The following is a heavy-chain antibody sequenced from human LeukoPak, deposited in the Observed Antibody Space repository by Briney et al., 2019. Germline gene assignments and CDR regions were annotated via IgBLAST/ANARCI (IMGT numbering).Heavy chain of an antibody. CDR3: AKDLSGSYYRDY. Sequence: PAGGSLRLSCAASGFTFSSYAMSWVRQAPGKGLEWVSAISGSGGSTYYADSVKGRFTISRDTSKNTLYLQMKSLRAEDTAVYYCAKDLSGSYYRDYWGQGTLVTVSS. J-gene: IGHJ4*02. CDR2: ISGSGGST. D-gene: IGHD1-26*01. CDR1: GFTFSSYA. V-gene: IGHV3-23*01.